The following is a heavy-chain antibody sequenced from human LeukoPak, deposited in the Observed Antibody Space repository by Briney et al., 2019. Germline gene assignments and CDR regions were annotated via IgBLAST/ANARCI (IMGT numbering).Heavy chain of an antibody. V-gene: IGHV3-21*01. CDR1: GFTFSSYS. D-gene: IGHD1-14*01. CDR3: ARGPRRTVNYYYYYYMDV. CDR2: ISSSSSYI. J-gene: IGHJ6*03. Sequence: GGSLRLSCAASGFTFSSYSMNWVRQAPGKGLEWVSSISSSSSYIYYADSVKGRFTISRDNAKNSLYLQMNSLRAEDTAVYYCARGPRRTVNYYYYYYMDVWGKGTTVTVSS.